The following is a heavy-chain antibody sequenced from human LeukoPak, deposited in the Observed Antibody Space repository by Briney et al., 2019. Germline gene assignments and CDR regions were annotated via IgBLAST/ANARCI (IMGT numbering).Heavy chain of an antibody. V-gene: IGHV4-59*01. Sequence: AETLSLTCTVSGGSISSYYWSWIRQPPGKGLEWIGYIYHSGSNNYNPSLKSRVTISVDTSKNQYSLKLSSVTAADTAVYYCARDRRYSSSWINWFDPWGQGTLVTVSS. D-gene: IGHD6-13*01. J-gene: IGHJ5*02. CDR1: GGSISSYY. CDR2: IYHSGSN. CDR3: ARDRRYSSSWINWFDP.